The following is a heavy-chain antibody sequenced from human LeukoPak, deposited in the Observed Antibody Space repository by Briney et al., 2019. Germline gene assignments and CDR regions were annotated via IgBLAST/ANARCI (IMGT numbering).Heavy chain of an antibody. CDR1: GYTLTELS. CDR3: ATVFFGGSGWYRYFDY. J-gene: IGHJ4*02. CDR2: FDPEDGET. D-gene: IGHD6-19*01. Sequence: ASVKVSCKVSGYTLTELSMHWVRQAPGKGLEWMGGFDPEDGETIYAQKFQGRVTMTEDTSTDTAYMELSSLRSEDTAVYYCATVFFGGSGWYRYFDYWGQGTLVTVSS. V-gene: IGHV1-24*01.